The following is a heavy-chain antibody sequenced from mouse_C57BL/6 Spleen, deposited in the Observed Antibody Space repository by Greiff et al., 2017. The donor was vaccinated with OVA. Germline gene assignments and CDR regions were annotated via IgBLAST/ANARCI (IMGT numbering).Heavy chain of an antibody. J-gene: IGHJ2*01. V-gene: IGHV1-50*01. Sequence: VQLKQPGAELVKPGASVKLSCKASGYTFTSYWMQWVKQRPGQGLEWIGEIDPSDSYTNYNQKFKGKATLTVDTSSSTAYMQLSSLTSEDSAVYYCARGGAITTALPGNYFDYWGQGTTLTVSS. D-gene: IGHD1-1*01. CDR3: ARGGAITTALPGNYFDY. CDR2: IDPSDSYT. CDR1: GYTFTSYW.